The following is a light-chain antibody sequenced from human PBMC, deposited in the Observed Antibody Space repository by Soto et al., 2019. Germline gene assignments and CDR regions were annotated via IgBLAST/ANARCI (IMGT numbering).Light chain of an antibody. J-gene: IGLJ1*01. V-gene: IGLV1-40*01. CDR1: RSNIGAGYD. CDR2: SFN. Sequence: QSVLTQPPSVSGAPGQTVTISCNGSRSNIGAGYDIHWYQFLPGTAPKLLIYSFNKRPSGIPDRFSGSKSGTSASLAITGLQPEDEADYYCQSYDDSLSGSGVFGTGTKVTVL. CDR3: QSYDDSLSGSGV.